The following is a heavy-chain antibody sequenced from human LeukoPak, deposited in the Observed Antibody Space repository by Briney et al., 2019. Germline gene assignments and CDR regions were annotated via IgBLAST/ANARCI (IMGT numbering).Heavy chain of an antibody. Sequence: ASVKVSCKAFGYTFTSNYMHWVRQAPGQGPEWMGVISPSGGSTTYAQKFQGRVTLTRDMSTSTDYLELSSLRSEDTAVYYCARVGDDIVAGGSWFGPWGQGTLVTVSS. J-gene: IGHJ5*02. CDR3: ARVGDDIVAGGSWFGP. V-gene: IGHV1-46*01. D-gene: IGHD5-12*01. CDR2: ISPSGGST. CDR1: GYTFTSNY.